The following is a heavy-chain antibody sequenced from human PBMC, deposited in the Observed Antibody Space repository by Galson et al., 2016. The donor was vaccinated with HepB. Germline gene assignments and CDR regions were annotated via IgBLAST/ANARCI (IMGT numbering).Heavy chain of an antibody. CDR3: ASGSFDTTSYFPPDYYFDF. Sequence: SVKVSCKASGGTFSTYAINWVRQAPGQGLEWMGGIIPIFGTTHYAQKFQGRVTITADESTSTAYMELSGLRSDDTAAYSCASGSFDTTSYFPPDYYFDFWGQGTLVTVSS. J-gene: IGHJ4*02. CDR2: IIPIFGTT. D-gene: IGHD3-22*01. CDR1: GGTFSTYA. V-gene: IGHV1-69*13.